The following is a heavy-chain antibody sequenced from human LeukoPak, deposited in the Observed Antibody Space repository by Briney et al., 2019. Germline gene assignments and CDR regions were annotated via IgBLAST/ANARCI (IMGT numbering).Heavy chain of an antibody. CDR2: MSGSGSGVNT. CDR3: AKGYSSACYDGCDY. V-gene: IGHV3-23*01. CDR1: GFTFSRYA. J-gene: IGHJ4*02. Sequence: GGSLRLSCAASGFTFSRYAMSWVRQAPGKGLEWFSGMSGSGSGVNTYYADSVKGRFTISRDNSKNTMYLQMNGLRAEDTAVYYCAKGYSSACYDGCDYWGQGTLVTVSS. D-gene: IGHD6-19*01.